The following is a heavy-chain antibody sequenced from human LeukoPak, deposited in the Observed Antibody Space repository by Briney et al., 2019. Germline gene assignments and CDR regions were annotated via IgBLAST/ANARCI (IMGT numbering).Heavy chain of an antibody. D-gene: IGHD6-13*01. J-gene: IGHJ4*02. CDR3: AKDASAGGSYYFDF. V-gene: IGHV3-23*01. CDR1: GFTFSSYA. CDR2: ISGSGRDT. Sequence: PGGSLRLSCAASGFTFSSYAMNWVRQAPGKGLEWVSTISGSGRDTDYTDSVEGRFTISRDNSKNTLYLQMNSLRAEDTAVYYCAKDASAGGSYYFDFWGQGTLVTVSS.